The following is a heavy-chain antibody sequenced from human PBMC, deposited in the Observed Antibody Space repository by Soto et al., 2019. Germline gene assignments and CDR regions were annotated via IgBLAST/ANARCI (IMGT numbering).Heavy chain of an antibody. Sequence: QVQLRESGPGLVKPSETLSLTCTVSGGAMNCFYWGWVRQPPGKGLEWIGYASDSGTINYHPSLKGRFTISIDTSMKQFSLKLNSVTAADTAVYYCARYYDFWNGLDYWGQGILVTVSS. V-gene: IGHV4-59*08. CDR2: ASDSGTI. CDR1: GGAMNCFY. J-gene: IGHJ4*02. CDR3: ARYYDFWNGLDY. D-gene: IGHD3-3*01.